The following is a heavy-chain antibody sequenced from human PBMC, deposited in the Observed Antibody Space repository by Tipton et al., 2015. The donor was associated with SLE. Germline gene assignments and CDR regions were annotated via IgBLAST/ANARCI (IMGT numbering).Heavy chain of an antibody. CDR1: GDSISSSSYY. Sequence: TLSLTCSVSGDSISSSSYYWGWIRQPPEKGLEWIGSINYSGSTYYNPSLKSRVTIYVDTSKNQFSLKLSSVTAADTAVYYCARQVTNRWHVVWFDPWGQGTLVTVSS. V-gene: IGHV4-39*01. CDR2: INYSGST. CDR3: ARQVTNRWHVVWFDP. D-gene: IGHD2-15*01. J-gene: IGHJ5*02.